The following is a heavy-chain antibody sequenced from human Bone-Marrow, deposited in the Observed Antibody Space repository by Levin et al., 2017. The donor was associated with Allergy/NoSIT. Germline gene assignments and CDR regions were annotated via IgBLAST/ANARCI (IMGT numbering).Heavy chain of an antibody. J-gene: IGHJ5*02. CDR1: GFTFSSYS. CDR2: ISGSGSYI. V-gene: IGHV3-21*01. Sequence: GESLKISCAASGFTFSSYSMNWVRQAPGKGLEWVSSISGSGSYIYYIDSVKGRFTISRDNAKDSLYLQMDSLRAEDKAVYYCAGKPHSNDYAGFWFDPWGQGTLVTVSS. CDR3: AGKPHSNDYAGFWFDP. D-gene: IGHD3-16*01.